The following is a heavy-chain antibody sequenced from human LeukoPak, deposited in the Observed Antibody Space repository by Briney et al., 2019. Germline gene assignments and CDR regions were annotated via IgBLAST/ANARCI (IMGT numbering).Heavy chain of an antibody. D-gene: IGHD2-2*01. CDR1: GGSVSSGSYY. Sequence: SETLSLTCTVSGGSVSSGSYYWSWIRQPPGKGLEWIGYIYYSGSINYNPSLKSRVTISIDTSKNQLSLKLSPVTAADTAMYYCARAGGIPTSPLDLDYWGQGTLVTVSS. CDR2: IYYSGSI. J-gene: IGHJ4*02. V-gene: IGHV4-61*01. CDR3: ARAGGIPTSPLDLDY.